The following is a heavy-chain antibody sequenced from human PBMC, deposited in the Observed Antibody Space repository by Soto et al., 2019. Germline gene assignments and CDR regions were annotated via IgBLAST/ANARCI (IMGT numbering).Heavy chain of an antibody. Sequence: GESLKISCQASGYTFSKYWIAWVRQMPGKGLEYVGIVYPGDSDTRYSPSFQGQVTISVDTSTSTAYMQWNSLKASDSAMYYCARRLKEDSGSSPYYSALHVWGRGTMVTVSS. V-gene: IGHV5-51*01. D-gene: IGHD1-26*01. J-gene: IGHJ6*02. CDR1: GYTFSKYW. CDR3: ARRLKEDSGSSPYYSALHV. CDR2: VYPGDSDT.